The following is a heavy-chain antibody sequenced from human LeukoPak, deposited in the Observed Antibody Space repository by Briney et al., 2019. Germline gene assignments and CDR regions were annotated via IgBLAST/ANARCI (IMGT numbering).Heavy chain of an antibody. V-gene: IGHV4-59*01. Sequence: SETLSLTCTVSGGSISSYYWSWIRQPPGKGLEWIGYIYYSGSTNYNPSLKSRVTISVDTSKNQFSLKLSSVTAADTAVYYCARSRAFNSGAFDPWGQGSLVTVSS. CDR2: IYYSGST. CDR1: GGSISSYY. D-gene: IGHD1-26*01. CDR3: ARSRAFNSGAFDP. J-gene: IGHJ5*02.